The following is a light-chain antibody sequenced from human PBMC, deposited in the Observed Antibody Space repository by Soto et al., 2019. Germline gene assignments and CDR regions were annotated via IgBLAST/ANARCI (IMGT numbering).Light chain of an antibody. J-gene: IGKJ4*01. CDR3: QQYFSYPLT. Sequence: AIRMTQSPSSFSASTGDRVTITCRASQGISSDLAWYQVKPGKAPMLLMYTASYVEMGITSRFSGTGSGTDFTLTISSLQSEDFAVYYCQQYFSYPLTFGGGTKVEIK. V-gene: IGKV1-8*01. CDR2: TAS. CDR1: QGISSD.